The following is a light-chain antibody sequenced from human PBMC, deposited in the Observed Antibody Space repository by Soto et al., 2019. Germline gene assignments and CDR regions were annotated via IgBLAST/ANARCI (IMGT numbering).Light chain of an antibody. CDR3: QQYGRSPH. CDR2: GAS. Sequence: ELVLTQSPGTLSLPPGGRATLSGRASQTVSANYLAWYQQKAGQAPRLPIYGASRRATGIPDRFTRSGSGTDFTLTISRLEPEDFAVYYCQQYGRSPHFGPGTKVDIK. CDR1: QTVSANY. J-gene: IGKJ3*01. V-gene: IGKV3-20*01.